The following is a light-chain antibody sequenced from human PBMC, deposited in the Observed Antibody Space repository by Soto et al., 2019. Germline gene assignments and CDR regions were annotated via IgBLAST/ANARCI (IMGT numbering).Light chain of an antibody. J-gene: IGKJ4*01. CDR2: DAF. V-gene: IGKV3-11*01. Sequence: EIVLTQSPATLSLYPGERATLSCRASQSVSSYLAWYQQKPGQAPRLLIYDAFNRATGIPARVSGSGSVTDFARTVSSLEPDDLAVYCCQQRSNWPLTFGGGTTVEIK. CDR3: QQRSNWPLT. CDR1: QSVSSY.